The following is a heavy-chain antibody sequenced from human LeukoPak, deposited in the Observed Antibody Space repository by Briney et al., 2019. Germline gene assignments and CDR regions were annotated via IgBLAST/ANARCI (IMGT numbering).Heavy chain of an antibody. CDR3: ARDDRSGYSTLGY. Sequence: SETLSLTCTVSGGSMSSHYWSWLRQPPGKGLEWIGDIYYSGSTNYNPSLNSRVTISLDTSKNQFSLNLRSVTAADTAVYYCARDDRSGYSTLGYWGQGTLVTVSS. CDR1: GGSMSSHY. J-gene: IGHJ4*02. V-gene: IGHV4-59*11. D-gene: IGHD3-22*01. CDR2: IYYSGST.